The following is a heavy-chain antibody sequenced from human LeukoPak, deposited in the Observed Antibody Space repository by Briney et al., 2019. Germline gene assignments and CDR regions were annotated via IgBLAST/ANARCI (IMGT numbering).Heavy chain of an antibody. CDR1: GGSISSGDYY. D-gene: IGHD2-2*02. Sequence: SETLSLTCTVSGGSISSGDYYWSWIRQPPGKGLEWIGYIYYSGSTYYNPSLKSRVTISVDTSKNQFSLKLSSVTAADTAVCYCARQVVPAAIRGGYYFDYWGQGTLVTVSS. J-gene: IGHJ4*02. V-gene: IGHV4-30-4*08. CDR3: ARQVVPAAIRGGYYFDY. CDR2: IYYSGST.